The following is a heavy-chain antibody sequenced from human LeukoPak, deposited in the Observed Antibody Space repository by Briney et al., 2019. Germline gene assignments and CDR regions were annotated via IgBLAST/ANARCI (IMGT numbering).Heavy chain of an antibody. D-gene: IGHD1-20*01. V-gene: IGHV3-48*03. CDR2: ISSSGSTI. CDR1: RFTFSSYE. J-gene: IGHJ4*02. CDR3: AKSEGYNWGHFDY. Sequence: GGSLRLSCAASRFTFSSYEMNWVRQAPGKGLEWVSYISSSGSTIYYADSVKGRFTISRDNSKNTLYLQMNSLRAEDTAVYYCAKSEGYNWGHFDYWGQGTLVTVS.